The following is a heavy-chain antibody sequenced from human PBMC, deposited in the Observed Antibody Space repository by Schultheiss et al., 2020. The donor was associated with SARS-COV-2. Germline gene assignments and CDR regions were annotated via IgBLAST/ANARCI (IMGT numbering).Heavy chain of an antibody. CDR3: VRESRLGRADDAFDI. J-gene: IGHJ3*02. CDR2: ISGSGDTI. Sequence: GGSLRLSCAASGFTFSSYAMHWVRQAPGKGLEWISYISGSGDTIYYADSVKGRFTISRDNANNFLFLQINSLRAEDTAVYYCVRESRLGRADDAFDIWGQGTMVTVSS. D-gene: IGHD7-27*01. CDR1: GFTFSSYA. V-gene: IGHV3-48*04.